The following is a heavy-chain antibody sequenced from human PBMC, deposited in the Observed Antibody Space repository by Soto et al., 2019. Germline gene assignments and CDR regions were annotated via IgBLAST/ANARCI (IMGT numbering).Heavy chain of an antibody. CDR3: ARAIKYSGNSFAYYGMDV. D-gene: IGHD1-26*01. J-gene: IGHJ6*02. CDR2: INHSGST. CDR1: GGSVSGYY. Sequence: QVQLQQWGAGLLKPSETLSLTCGVYGGSVSGYYWSWIRQPPGKGLEWIGEINHSGSTNYNPSLKSRVTISVDTSKNQFSLKLSSVTAADTAVYYCARAIKYSGNSFAYYGMDVWGQGTTVTVSS. V-gene: IGHV4-34*01.